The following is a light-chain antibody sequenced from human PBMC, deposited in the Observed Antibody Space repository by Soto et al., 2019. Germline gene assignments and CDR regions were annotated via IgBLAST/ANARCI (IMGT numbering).Light chain of an antibody. CDR2: GAS. V-gene: IGKV3-20*01. Sequence: EIVLTQSPGTLSLSPGERATLSCRASQSVSSSYLAWYQQKPGQAPRLLIYGASSRATGITDRFSGSGSGTDFTLTISRLESEDFAVYYCQQYGSSPYTFGQGTKLEIK. CDR1: QSVSSSY. CDR3: QQYGSSPYT. J-gene: IGKJ2*01.